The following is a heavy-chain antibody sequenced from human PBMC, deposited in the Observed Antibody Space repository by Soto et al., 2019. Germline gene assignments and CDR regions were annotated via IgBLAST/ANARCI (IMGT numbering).Heavy chain of an antibody. V-gene: IGHV1-69*01. CDR3: ARSDCSGGSCYSGDAFDI. J-gene: IGHJ3*02. CDR2: IIPIFGTA. CDR1: GGTFSSYA. Sequence: QVQLVQSGAEVKKPGSSVKVSCKASGGTFSSYAISWVRQAPGQGLEWMGGIIPIFGTANYAQKFQGRVTITADESTSTAYMELSSLRSEDTAVYHCARSDCSGGSCYSGDAFDIWGQGTMVTVSS. D-gene: IGHD2-15*01.